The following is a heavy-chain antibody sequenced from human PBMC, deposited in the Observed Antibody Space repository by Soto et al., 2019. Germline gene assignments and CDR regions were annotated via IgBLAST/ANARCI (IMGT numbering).Heavy chain of an antibody. J-gene: IGHJ4*02. CDR2: ISFDGSNK. CDR3: AVSYYYDSGGYSYYFDY. V-gene: IGHV3-30*01. CDR1: GFTFSTYA. Sequence: GGSLRLSCAASGFTFSTYAMHWVRQAPGKGLEWVAVISFDGSNKYYADSVRGRFTISRDNSKNTLYLQMNSLRAEDTAVYYCAVSYYYDSGGYSYYFDYWGQGTLVTLSS. D-gene: IGHD3-22*01.